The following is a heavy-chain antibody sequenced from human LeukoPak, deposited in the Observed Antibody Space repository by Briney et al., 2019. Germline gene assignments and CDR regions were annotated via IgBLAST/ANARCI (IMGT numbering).Heavy chain of an antibody. CDR1: GYTFTSYD. V-gene: IGHV1-8*01. CDR3: ARELGITTAGNYYYMDV. D-gene: IGHD3-22*01. Sequence: ASVKVSCKASGYTFTSYDINWVRQATGQGLEWMGWMNPNSGNTGYAQKFQGRVTMTRNTSISTAYMELSSLRSEDTAVYYCARELGITTAGNYYYMDVWGKGTTVTVSS. CDR2: MNPNSGNT. J-gene: IGHJ6*03.